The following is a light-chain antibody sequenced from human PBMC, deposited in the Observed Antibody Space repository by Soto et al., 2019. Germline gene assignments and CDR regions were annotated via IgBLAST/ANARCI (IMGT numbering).Light chain of an antibody. J-gene: IGLJ1*01. CDR3: SSYTSPGV. CDR2: DVS. V-gene: IGLV2-14*01. CDR1: SSDVGGYNY. Sequence: QSALTQPACVSVSLGQSVTISCTGTSSDVGGYNYVSWYQQHPGKAPKLMIYDVSNRPSGVSNRFSGSKSGNTHSLTIFGLQDEDEADYYCSSYTSPGVSGTGTKVTVL.